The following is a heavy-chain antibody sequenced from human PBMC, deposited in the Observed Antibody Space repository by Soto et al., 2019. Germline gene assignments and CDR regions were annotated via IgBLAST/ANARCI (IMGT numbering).Heavy chain of an antibody. Sequence: PSETLSLTCTFSGGSISSYYWSWIRQPPGKGLEWIGYIYYSGSTNYNPSLKSRVTISVDTSKNQFSLKLSSVTAADTAVYYCARASSCAYDSCAFDPWGQGTLVTVSS. CDR3: ARASSCAYDSCAFDP. J-gene: IGHJ5*02. CDR2: IYYSGST. V-gene: IGHV4-59*01. D-gene: IGHD3-16*01. CDR1: GGSISSYY.